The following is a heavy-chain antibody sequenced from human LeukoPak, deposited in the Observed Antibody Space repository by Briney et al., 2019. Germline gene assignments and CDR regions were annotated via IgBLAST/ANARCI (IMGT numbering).Heavy chain of an antibody. D-gene: IGHD3-3*01. CDR3: ARGTYYDFWSGYYEPDY. CDR2: INTNTGNP. J-gene: IGHJ4*02. V-gene: IGHV7-4-1*02. Sequence: ASVKVSCKASGYTFTSYAMNWVRQAPGQGLEWMGWINTNTGNPTYAQGFTGRFVFSLDTSVSTAYLQISSLKAEDTAVYYCARGTYYDFWSGYYEPDYWGQGTLVTVSS. CDR1: GYTFTSYA.